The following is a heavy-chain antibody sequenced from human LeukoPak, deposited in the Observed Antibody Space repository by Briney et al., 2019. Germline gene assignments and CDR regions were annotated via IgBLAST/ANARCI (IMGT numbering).Heavy chain of an antibody. CDR1: ADSISSFY. CDR2: IYNTGNT. CDR3: ATLAGYIYGVTSDF. J-gene: IGHJ4*02. D-gene: IGHD5-18*01. V-gene: IGHV4-4*08. Sequence: PSETLSLTCTVSADSISSFYWSWIRQPPGKGLEWIGYIYNTGNTNYNPSLKSRVTISVDTSRNQFSLKLTSVTAADTAVYYCATLAGYIYGVTSDFWGQGTLVTVSS.